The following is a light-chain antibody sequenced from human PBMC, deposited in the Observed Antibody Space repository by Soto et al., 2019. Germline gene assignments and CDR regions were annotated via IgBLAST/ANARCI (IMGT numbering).Light chain of an antibody. CDR3: HQSYSTTQT. CDR2: AAS. CDR1: QSIRSY. Sequence: DIQMTQSPSSLSASVGDRVTITCRASQSIRSYLNWYQQKPGKAPKLLIYAASSLQSGVPSRFSGSGSGTDFTLTISSLQPEDFATYYCHQSYSTTQTFGQGTKVESK. V-gene: IGKV1-39*01. J-gene: IGKJ1*01.